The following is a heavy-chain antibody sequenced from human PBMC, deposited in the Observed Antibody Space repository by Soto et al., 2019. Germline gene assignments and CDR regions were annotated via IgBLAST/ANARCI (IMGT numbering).Heavy chain of an antibody. Sequence: SGPTLVNPTQTLTLTCTFSGFSLSSIGVAVGWIRQPPGKALEWLALLYWNDNRRYSPSLKSRLTITKDTSKNQVVLTMTNMDPADTATYYCAHSASVPCCYYFDSWGQGTLVTVSS. D-gene: IGHD1-26*01. CDR1: GFSLSSIGVA. CDR2: LYWNDNR. CDR3: AHSASVPCCYYFDS. V-gene: IGHV2-5*01. J-gene: IGHJ4*02.